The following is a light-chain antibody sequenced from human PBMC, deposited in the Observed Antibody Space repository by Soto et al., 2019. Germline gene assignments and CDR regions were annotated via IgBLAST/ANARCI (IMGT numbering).Light chain of an antibody. CDR1: SSDVGGYNY. J-gene: IGLJ2*01. CDR3: SSYTSSSTLGV. Sequence: QSALTQPASVSGSPGQSIPISCTGTSSDVGGYNYVSWYQQHPGKAPKLMIYEVSNRPSGVSNRFSGSKSGNTASLTISGLQAEDEADYCCSSYTSSSTLGVFGGGTKVTVL. CDR2: EVS. V-gene: IGLV2-14*01.